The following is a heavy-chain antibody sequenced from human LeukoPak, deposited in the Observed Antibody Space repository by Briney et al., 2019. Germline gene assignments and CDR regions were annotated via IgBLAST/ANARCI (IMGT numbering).Heavy chain of an antibody. D-gene: IGHD1-26*01. Sequence: GGSQTLPCAASRLTFRSYEMNWARQAPGKGLEWVSYISSSGSTIYYADSVKGRFNIARDNAKNSLYLQMNSLRAEDTAVDYCARGGGSYPLFDYWGQGTLVTVSS. CDR1: RLTFRSYE. CDR2: ISSSGSTI. CDR3: ARGGGSYPLFDY. J-gene: IGHJ4*02. V-gene: IGHV3-48*03.